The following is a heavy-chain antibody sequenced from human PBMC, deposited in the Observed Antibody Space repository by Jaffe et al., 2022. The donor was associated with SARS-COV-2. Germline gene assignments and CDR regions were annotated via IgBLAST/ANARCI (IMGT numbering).Heavy chain of an antibody. J-gene: IGHJ4*02. CDR2: MNPNSGNT. Sequence: QVQLVQSGAEVKKPGASVKVSCKASGYTFTSYDINWVRQATGQGLEWMGWMNPNSGNTGYAQKFQGRVTMTRNTSISTAYMELSSLRSEDTAVYYCARESGGIRYFDWLSHRNYYFDYWGQGTLVTVSS. CDR3: ARESGGIRYFDWLSHRNYYFDY. CDR1: GYTFTSYD. D-gene: IGHD3-9*01. V-gene: IGHV1-8*01.